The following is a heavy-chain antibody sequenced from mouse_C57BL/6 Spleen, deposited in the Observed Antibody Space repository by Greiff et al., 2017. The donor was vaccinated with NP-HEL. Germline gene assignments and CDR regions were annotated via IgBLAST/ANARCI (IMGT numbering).Heavy chain of an antibody. J-gene: IGHJ2*01. D-gene: IGHD1-1*01. CDR2: IYPGSGNT. CDR3: ARGAGDYYGSPYFDY. CDR1: GYTFTDYY. V-gene: IGHV1-76*01. Sequence: VQLQQSGAELVRPGASVKLSCKASGYTFTDYYINWVKQRPGPGLEWIARIYPGSGNTYYNEKFKGKATLTAEKSSSTAYMQLSSLTSEDSSVYFCARGAGDYYGSPYFDYWGQGTTLTVSS.